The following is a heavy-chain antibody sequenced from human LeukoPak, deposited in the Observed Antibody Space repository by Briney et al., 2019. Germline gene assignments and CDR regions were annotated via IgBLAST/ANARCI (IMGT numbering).Heavy chain of an antibody. CDR1: GGSISSGSYY. V-gene: IGHV4-61*02. J-gene: IGHJ4*02. D-gene: IGHD3-10*01. CDR2: IYTSRST. Sequence: SETLSLTFSVSGGSISSGSYYWSWIRQPAGKGLEWIGRIYTSRSTNYNPSLKSRVTITVDTTKNQFSLNLSSVTAADTDVYYCARHSLLWCGELFGYFDYWGQGTLVTVSS. CDR3: ARHSLLWCGELFGYFDY.